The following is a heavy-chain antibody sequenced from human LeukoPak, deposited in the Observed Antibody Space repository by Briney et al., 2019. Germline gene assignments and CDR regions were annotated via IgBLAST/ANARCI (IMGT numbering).Heavy chain of an antibody. D-gene: IGHD1-26*01. CDR1: GGSISSYY. J-gene: IGHJ3*02. CDR2: IYYSGST. Sequence: SETLSLTCTVSGGSISSYYWSWIRQPTGKGLEWIGYIYYSGSTNYNPSLKSRVTISVDTSKNQFSLKLSSVTAADTAVYYCARALPLIVGATSSAFDIWGQGTMVTVSS. V-gene: IGHV4-59*01. CDR3: ARALPLIVGATSSAFDI.